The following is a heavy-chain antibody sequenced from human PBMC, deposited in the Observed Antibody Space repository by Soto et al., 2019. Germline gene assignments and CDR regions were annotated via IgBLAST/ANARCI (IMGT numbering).Heavy chain of an antibody. CDR1: GDSMATGGHY. D-gene: IGHD3-16*01. CDR3: ARDKDLQPTVWGF. J-gene: IGHJ4*02. V-gene: IGHV4-31*03. Sequence: SETLSLTCTVSGDSMATGGHYYNWIRQVPGKGLEWIGYVYYSGATHYTPSLRARATISRDASKNQFSLRLISVTAADTALYYCARDKDLQPTVWGFWGQGIQVTVSS. CDR2: VYYSGAT.